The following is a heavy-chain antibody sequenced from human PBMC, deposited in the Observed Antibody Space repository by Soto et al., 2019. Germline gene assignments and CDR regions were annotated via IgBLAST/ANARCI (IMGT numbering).Heavy chain of an antibody. Sequence: GASVKVSCKASGYTFTSFGIGWVRQAPGQGLEYMGWITVYNGNTNYAQKFQDRVTMTIDRSTSTAYMELRSLTYDDTAVYYCARWLQLRPLDYWGQGTLVTVSA. J-gene: IGHJ4*02. V-gene: IGHV1-18*01. CDR2: ITVYNGNT. CDR1: GYTFTSFG. CDR3: ARWLQLRPLDY. D-gene: IGHD1-1*01.